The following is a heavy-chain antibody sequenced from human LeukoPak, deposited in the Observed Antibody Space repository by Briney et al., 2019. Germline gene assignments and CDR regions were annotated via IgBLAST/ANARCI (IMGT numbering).Heavy chain of an antibody. CDR2: IYYSGST. D-gene: IGHD3-3*01. CDR3: ARVGLDLRSSSVFDH. CDR1: GASINSGDFF. Sequence: PSEILSLTCTVSGASINSGDFFWSWIRQAPGQGLEWIGNIYYSGSTSSNPSLRSRTTLSVDTSKNEFSLRLRSVTAADTAVYYCARVGLDLRSSSVFDHWGQGTLVTVSS. V-gene: IGHV4-30-4*08. J-gene: IGHJ4*02.